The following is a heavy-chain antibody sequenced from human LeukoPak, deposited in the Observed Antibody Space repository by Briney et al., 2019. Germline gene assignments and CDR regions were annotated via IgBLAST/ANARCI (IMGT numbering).Heavy chain of an antibody. CDR1: GFTFSSYS. CDR2: IYGGDTT. Sequence: GGSLRLSCAASGFTFSSYSMNWVRQAPGKGLEWVSVIYGGDTTYYADSVKGRFTVSRDNSKNTLYLQMNSLRAEDTAVYYCARGSQWLELWGQGTLVTVSS. V-gene: IGHV3-66*01. CDR3: ARGSQWLEL. J-gene: IGHJ4*02. D-gene: IGHD6-19*01.